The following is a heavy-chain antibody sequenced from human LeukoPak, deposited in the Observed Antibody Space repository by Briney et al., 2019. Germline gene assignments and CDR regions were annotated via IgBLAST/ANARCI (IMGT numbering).Heavy chain of an antibody. D-gene: IGHD1-26*01. CDR2: IYPGDSET. V-gene: IGHV5-51*01. J-gene: IGHJ4*02. Sequence: GESLQISCKGSGYLFSTYWIAWGRQMPGKGLEWMGVIYPGDSETRYSPSFQGQVTISADKSISAAYLQWSSLKASDTAVYYCARIMVGATGDYWGQGTLDTVSS. CDR3: ARIMVGATGDY. CDR1: GYLFSTYW.